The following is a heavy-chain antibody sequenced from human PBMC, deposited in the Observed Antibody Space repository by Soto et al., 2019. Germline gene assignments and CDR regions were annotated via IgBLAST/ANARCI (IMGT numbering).Heavy chain of an antibody. CDR1: GFTFSSYA. D-gene: IGHD4-4*01. J-gene: IGHJ4*02. Sequence: VGSLRLSCAASGFTFSSYAMHWVRQAPGKGLEWVAVISYDGSNKYYADSVKGRFTISRDNSKNTLYLQMNSLRAEDTAVYYCARASSPLQPKDYWGQGTLVTVSS. CDR2: ISYDGSNK. CDR3: ARASSPLQPKDY. V-gene: IGHV3-30-3*01.